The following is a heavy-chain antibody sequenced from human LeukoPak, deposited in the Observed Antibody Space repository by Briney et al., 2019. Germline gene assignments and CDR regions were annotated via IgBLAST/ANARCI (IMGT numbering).Heavy chain of an antibody. CDR1: GFTFSSYA. J-gene: IGHJ4*02. CDR2: ISYDGSNK. Sequence: GGSLRLSCAASGFTFSSYAMHWVRQAPGKGLEWVAVISYDGSNKYYADSVRGRFTISRDNSKNTLYLQMNSLRAEDTAVYYCARTFYSSGTGVPIYYWGQGTLVTVSS. D-gene: IGHD6-19*01. CDR3: ARTFYSSGTGVPIYY. V-gene: IGHV3-30-3*01.